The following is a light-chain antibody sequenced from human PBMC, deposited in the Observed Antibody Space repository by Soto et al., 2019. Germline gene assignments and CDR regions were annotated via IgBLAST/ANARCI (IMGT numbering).Light chain of an antibody. CDR2: AAS. CDR3: QQLESYPST. Sequence: DIQMTQSPSSLSASVGDRVTITFQASQNINNYLNWYQQKPGKAPKLLIYAASTLQSGVPSRFAGSGSGTDFTLTISSLQPEDFATYYCQQLESYPSTFGGGTKVDIK. V-gene: IGKV1-9*01. CDR1: QNINNY. J-gene: IGKJ4*01.